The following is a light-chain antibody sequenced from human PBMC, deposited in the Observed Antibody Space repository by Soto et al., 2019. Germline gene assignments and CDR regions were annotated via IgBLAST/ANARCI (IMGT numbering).Light chain of an antibody. CDR3: QQCGSSST. Sequence: EIVLTQSPGTLSLSPGERATLSSRASQTFSNSFLSWFQQIPGQAPRLLIYGASMRATGIPDRFSGSGSGTDFTLTISRLEPEDFAVYYCQQCGSSSTFGQGTRLEI. J-gene: IGKJ5*01. V-gene: IGKV3-20*01. CDR2: GAS. CDR1: QTFSNSF.